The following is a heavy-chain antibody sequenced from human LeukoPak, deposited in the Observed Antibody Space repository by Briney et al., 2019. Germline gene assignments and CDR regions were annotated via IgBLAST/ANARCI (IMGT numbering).Heavy chain of an antibody. J-gene: IGHJ2*01. CDR3: AKAISYWYFDL. CDR1: GFTVSSYD. V-gene: IGHV3-23*01. D-gene: IGHD2/OR15-2a*01. Sequence: GGSLRLSCAASGFTVSSYDMTWVRQAPGKGLEWVSSIGDGGGSTYADSVKGRFTISRDSSKNTLYLQMTSLRAEDTAIYYCAKAISYWYFDLWGRGTLVTVSS. CDR2: IGDGGGST.